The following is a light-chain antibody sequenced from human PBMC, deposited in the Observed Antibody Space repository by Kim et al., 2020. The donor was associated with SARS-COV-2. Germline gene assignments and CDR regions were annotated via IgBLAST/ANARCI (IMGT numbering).Light chain of an antibody. CDR3: SSYAGRQNLV. V-gene: IGLV2-8*01. J-gene: IGLJ2*01. CDR1: SRGIGGYNF. Sequence: GQSFTISCTGTSRGIGGYNFVAWYQQHPGKAPKVMIYEVNKRPSGVPDRFSGSKSGNTASLTVSGLQAEDEADYYCSSYAGRQNLVFGGGTQLTVL. CDR2: EVN.